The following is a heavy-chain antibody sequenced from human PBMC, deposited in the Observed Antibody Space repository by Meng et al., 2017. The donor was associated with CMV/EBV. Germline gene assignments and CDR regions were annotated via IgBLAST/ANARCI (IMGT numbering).Heavy chain of an antibody. Sequence: GGSLRLSCAASGFTFSSYWMHWVRQAPGKGLVWVSRINSDGSSTSYADSVKGRFTISRDNAKNTLYLQMNSLRAEDTAVYYCARDRVPTNWNDVYNWFDPWGQGTLVTVSS. J-gene: IGHJ5*02. CDR1: GFTFSSYW. CDR3: ARDRVPTNWNDVYNWFDP. V-gene: IGHV3-74*01. D-gene: IGHD1-1*01. CDR2: INSDGSST.